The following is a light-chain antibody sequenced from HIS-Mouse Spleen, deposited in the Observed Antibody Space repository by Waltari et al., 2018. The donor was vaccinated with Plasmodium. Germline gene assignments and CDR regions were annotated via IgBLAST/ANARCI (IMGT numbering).Light chain of an antibody. CDR3: YSTDSSGNHRV. J-gene: IGLJ3*02. CDR1: ALPKKY. V-gene: IGLV3-10*01. Sequence: SYELTQPPSVSVSPGQTARITCSGDALPKKYAYWYQQKSGQAPVLVIYDDSKRPSGIPERCSGSSSETMATLTISGAQVEDEADYYCYSTDSSGNHRVFGGGTKLTVL. CDR2: DDS.